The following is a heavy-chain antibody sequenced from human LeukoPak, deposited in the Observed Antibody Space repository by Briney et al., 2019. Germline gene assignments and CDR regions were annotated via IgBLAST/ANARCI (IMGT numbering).Heavy chain of an antibody. CDR1: GGSISSYYW. J-gene: IGHJ5*02. CDR3: AHIADPLRPYSSENWFDP. D-gene: IGHD3-22*01. Sequence: TLSLTCTVSGGSISSYYWSWIRQPPGKALEWLALIYWDDDKRYSPSLKSRLTITKDTSKNQVVLTMTNMDPVDTATYYCAHIADPLRPYSSENWFDPWGQGTLVTVSS. CDR2: IYWDDDK. V-gene: IGHV2-5*08.